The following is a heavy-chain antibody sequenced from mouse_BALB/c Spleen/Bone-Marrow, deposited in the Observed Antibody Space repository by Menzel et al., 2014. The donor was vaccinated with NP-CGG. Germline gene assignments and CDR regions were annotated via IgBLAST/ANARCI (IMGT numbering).Heavy chain of an antibody. D-gene: IGHD2-1*01. J-gene: IGHJ4*01. CDR1: GFTFSSYT. CDR3: TRDGKGNYDYAMDY. Sequence: LQQSGGGLVKPGGSLKLSCAASGFTFSSYTMSWVRQTPEKRLEWVATISSGGSYTYYPDSVKGRFTISRDNAKNTLYLQMSSLKSEDTAMYYCTRDGKGNYDYAMDYWGQGTSVTVSS. CDR2: ISSGGSYT. V-gene: IGHV5-6-4*01.